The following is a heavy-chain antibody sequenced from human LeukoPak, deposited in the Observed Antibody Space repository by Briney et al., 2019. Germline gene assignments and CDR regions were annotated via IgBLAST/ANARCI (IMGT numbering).Heavy chain of an antibody. V-gene: IGHV3-7*01. CDR1: GFTFSNYW. D-gene: IGHD1-26*01. CDR2: IKYDGREK. J-gene: IGHJ4*02. Sequence: PGGSLRLSCAATGFTFSNYWMSWFHQAPGKGLEWVANIKYDGREKQYVDSVKGRFTISRDNAKNSLFLQMNSLRAEDTAVYYCARYLNSGPEDFWGQGTLVTVSS. CDR3: ARYLNSGPEDF.